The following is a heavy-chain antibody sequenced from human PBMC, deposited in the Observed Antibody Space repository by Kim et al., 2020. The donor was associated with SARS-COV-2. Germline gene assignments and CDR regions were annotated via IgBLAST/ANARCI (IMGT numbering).Heavy chain of an antibody. D-gene: IGHD3-16*01. V-gene: IGHV3-15*01. Sequence: GGSLRLSCAASGFTFSNAWMSWVRQAPGKGLEWVGRIKSKTDGGTTDYAAPVKGRFTISRDDSKNTLYLQMNSLKTEDTAVYYCTTDASEEYDYVWGSYKYSDYWGQGTLVTVSS. CDR3: TTDASEEYDYVWGSYKYSDY. J-gene: IGHJ4*02. CDR2: IKSKTDGGTT. CDR1: GFTFSNAW.